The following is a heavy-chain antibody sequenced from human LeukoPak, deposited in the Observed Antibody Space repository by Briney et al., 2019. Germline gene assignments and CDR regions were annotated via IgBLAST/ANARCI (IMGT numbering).Heavy chain of an antibody. Sequence: PSETLSLTCIVSGVSISSYYWSWIRQPAGKGLEWIGRIYTSGSTNYNPSLKSRVTISVDTSKNQFSLKLSSVIAADTAVYYCARETTRDAFDIWGQGTMVTVSS. CDR3: ARETTRDAFDI. V-gene: IGHV4-4*07. CDR1: GVSISSYY. J-gene: IGHJ3*02. D-gene: IGHD4-17*01. CDR2: IYTSGST.